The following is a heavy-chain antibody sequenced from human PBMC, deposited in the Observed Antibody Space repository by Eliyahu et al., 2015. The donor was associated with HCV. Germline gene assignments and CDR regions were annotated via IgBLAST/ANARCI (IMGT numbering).Heavy chain of an antibody. J-gene: IGHJ4*02. CDR2: ISGSGGST. D-gene: IGHD3-16*01. V-gene: IGHV3-23*01. CDR1: GFTFSSYA. Sequence: EVQLLESGGGLVQPGGSLRLSCXASGFTFSSYAMXWVRQXPGKGLEWVSAISGSGGSTYYADSVKGRFTISRDNSKNTLYLQMNSLRAEDTAVYYCAKDLREALVSGGYFDYWGQGTLVTVSS. CDR3: AKDLREALVSGGYFDY.